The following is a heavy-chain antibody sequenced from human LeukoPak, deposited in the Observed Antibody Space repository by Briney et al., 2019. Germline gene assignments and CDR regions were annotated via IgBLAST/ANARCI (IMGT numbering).Heavy chain of an antibody. Sequence: GASVKVSCKASGYTFTSYYMHWVRQAPGQGLEWMGIINPSGGSTTYAQKFQGRVTMTRDTSTSTVYMELSSLRSEDTAVYYCARDPGYYDSSGYSNENYYYYYMDVWGKGTTVTISS. CDR2: INPSGGST. J-gene: IGHJ6*03. V-gene: IGHV1-46*01. CDR1: GYTFTSYY. CDR3: ARDPGYYDSSGYSNENYYYYYMDV. D-gene: IGHD3-22*01.